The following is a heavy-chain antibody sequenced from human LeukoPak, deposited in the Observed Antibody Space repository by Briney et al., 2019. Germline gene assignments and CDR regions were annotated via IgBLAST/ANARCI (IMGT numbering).Heavy chain of an antibody. V-gene: IGHV1-69*13. Sequence: SVKVSCTASGGTFSSYAISWVRQAPGQGLEWMGGIIPIFGTANYAQKFQGRVTITADESTSTAYMELSSLRSEDTAVYYCARFTYYYDSSGYYPIYGMDVWGQGTTVTVSS. J-gene: IGHJ6*02. CDR1: GGTFSSYA. CDR2: IIPIFGTA. D-gene: IGHD3-22*01. CDR3: ARFTYYYDSSGYYPIYGMDV.